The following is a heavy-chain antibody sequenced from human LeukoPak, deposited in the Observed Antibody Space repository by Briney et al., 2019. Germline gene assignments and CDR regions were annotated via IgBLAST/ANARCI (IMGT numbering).Heavy chain of an antibody. CDR2: ISYDGSTK. Sequence: GGSLRLSCAASGFTFSSYGMHWVRQAPGKGLEWVAVISYDGSTKYYTNSVKGRFTISRDNSKNTLYLQMNSLRAEDTAAYYCAKLGVVPASFDYWGQGTLVTVSS. D-gene: IGHD2-2*01. CDR1: GFTFSSYG. J-gene: IGHJ4*02. V-gene: IGHV3-30*18. CDR3: AKLGVVPASFDY.